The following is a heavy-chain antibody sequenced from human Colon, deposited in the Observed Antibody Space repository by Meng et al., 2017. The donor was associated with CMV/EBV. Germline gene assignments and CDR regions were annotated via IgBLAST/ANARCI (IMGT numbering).Heavy chain of an antibody. V-gene: IGHV4-4*02. Sequence: VPREHAGPSLVEPSGPLSLTSTVSGGSTTNRNLWSWVRLPPGKGLEWIGEVYLGGTIHHHPSLQSRVTISLDKAKDHLSLKLASVTAADTAVYYCASLKDYDGRGYYYFESWGQGTLVTVSS. D-gene: IGHD3-22*01. CDR1: GGSTTNRNL. CDR3: ASLKDYDGRGYYYFES. J-gene: IGHJ4*02. CDR2: VYLGGTI.